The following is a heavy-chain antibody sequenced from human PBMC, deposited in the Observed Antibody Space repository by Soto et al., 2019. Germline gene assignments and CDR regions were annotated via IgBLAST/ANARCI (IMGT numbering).Heavy chain of an antibody. CDR1: GYTFTSYG. J-gene: IGHJ4*02. CDR2: INPGNGNT. D-gene: IGHD3-22*01. Sequence: QVQLVQSGAEVKKPGASVKVSCKASGYTFTSYGINWVRQAPGRGLEWMGWINPGNGNTKYSQQFQGRVIIDRDTSASTAYMELSSXXXXXXXXXXCXRGGYFDSXNXLAXWGLGTLVTV. CDR3: XRGGYFDSXNXLAX. V-gene: IGHV1-3*01.